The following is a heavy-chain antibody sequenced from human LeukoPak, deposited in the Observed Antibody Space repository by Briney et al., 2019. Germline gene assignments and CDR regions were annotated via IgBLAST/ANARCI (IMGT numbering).Heavy chain of an antibody. V-gene: IGHV4-61*01. CDR1: GGSVSSGTYY. D-gene: IGHD6-19*01. J-gene: IGHJ4*02. CDR2: IYYSGST. CDR3: ARGGGSSGWPYFDY. Sequence: SETLSLTCTVSGGSVSSGTYYWSWKRQPPGKGLEWIGYIYYSGSTNYNPSLKSRVTISIDTSKNQFSLKLSSVTAADTAVYYCARGGGSSGWPYFDYWGQGTLVTVSS.